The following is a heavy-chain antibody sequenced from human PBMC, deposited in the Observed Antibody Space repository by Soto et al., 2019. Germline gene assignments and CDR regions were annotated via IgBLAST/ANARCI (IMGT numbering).Heavy chain of an antibody. D-gene: IGHD6-19*01. CDR2: ISAYNGNT. CDR3: ARDGDSSGWYGWFDP. CDR1: GYTFTSYG. Sequence: GASVKVSCKASGYTFTSYGISWVRQAPGQGLEWMGWISAYNGNTSYAQKLQGRVTMTTDTSTSTAYMELRSLRSDDTAVYYCARDGDSSGWYGWFDPWGQGTLVTVSS. J-gene: IGHJ5*02. V-gene: IGHV1-18*04.